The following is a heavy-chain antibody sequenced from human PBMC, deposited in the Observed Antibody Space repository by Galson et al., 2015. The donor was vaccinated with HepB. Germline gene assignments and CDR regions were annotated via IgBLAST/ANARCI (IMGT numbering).Heavy chain of an antibody. CDR2: IHYSGST. V-gene: IGHV4-31*03. Sequence: TLSLTCTVSGGSVSSGSYYWSWIRQHPGKGLEWIGYIHYSGSTHYNPSLRSRVTISVDTSKNQFSLQLSSVTAADTAVYYCARDGAATGIPFDYWGQGTLVTVSS. J-gene: IGHJ4*02. D-gene: IGHD6-25*01. CDR3: ARDGAATGIPFDY. CDR1: GGSVSSGSYY.